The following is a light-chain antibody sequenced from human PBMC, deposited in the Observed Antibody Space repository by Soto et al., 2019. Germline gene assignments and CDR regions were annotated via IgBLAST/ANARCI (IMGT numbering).Light chain of an antibody. Sequence: QSALTQPASVSGSPGQSITISCTGTSSDVGSYNLVSWYQQHPGKAPKFIIYEVTKRPSGVSSRFSGSKSGNTASLAISGLQAEDEADYYCCSYAGSSTFVFGGGTKLTVL. CDR3: CSYAGSSTFV. CDR2: EVT. CDR1: SSDVGSYNL. V-gene: IGLV2-23*02. J-gene: IGLJ3*02.